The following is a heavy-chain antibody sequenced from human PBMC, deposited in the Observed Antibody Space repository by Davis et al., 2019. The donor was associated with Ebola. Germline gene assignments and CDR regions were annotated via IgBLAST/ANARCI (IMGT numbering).Heavy chain of an antibody. CDR2: IYYSGST. CDR1: GGSISSSSYY. J-gene: IGHJ4*02. Sequence: MPSETLSLTCTVSGGSISSSSYYWGWIRQPPGKGLEWIGYIYYSGSTYYNPSLKSRVTISVDKSKNQFSLKLSSVTAADTAVYYCARHSSSRRYYFDYWGQGTLVTVSS. D-gene: IGHD6-13*01. CDR3: ARHSSSRRYYFDY. V-gene: IGHV4-61*05.